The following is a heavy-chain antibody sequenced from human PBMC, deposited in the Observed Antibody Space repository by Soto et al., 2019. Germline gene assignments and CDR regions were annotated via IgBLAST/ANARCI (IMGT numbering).Heavy chain of an antibody. J-gene: IGHJ6*02. Sequence: ASVKVSCKASGYTFTSYYMHWVRQAPGQGLEWMGIINPSGGSTSYAQKFQGRVTMTRDTSTSTVYMELSSLRSEDTAVYYCARDRRXGDFWSGYGYYYYGMDVWGQGTTVTVSS. V-gene: IGHV1-46*01. CDR3: ARDRRXGDFWSGYGYYYYGMDV. CDR1: GYTFTSYY. D-gene: IGHD3-3*01. CDR2: INPSGGST.